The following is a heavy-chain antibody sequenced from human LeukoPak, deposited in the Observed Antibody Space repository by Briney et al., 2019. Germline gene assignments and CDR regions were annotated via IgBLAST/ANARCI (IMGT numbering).Heavy chain of an antibody. J-gene: IGHJ4*02. CDR1: GFTVSSNY. CDR3: ARHRLDYGSGSYLDY. V-gene: IGHV3-53*01. Sequence: GGSLRLSCAASGFTVSSNYMSWVRQAPGKGLEWVSVIYSGGSTYYADPVKGRFTISRDNSKNTLYLQMNSLRAEDTAVYYCARHRLDYGSGSYLDYWGQGTLVTVSS. D-gene: IGHD3-10*01. CDR2: IYSGGST.